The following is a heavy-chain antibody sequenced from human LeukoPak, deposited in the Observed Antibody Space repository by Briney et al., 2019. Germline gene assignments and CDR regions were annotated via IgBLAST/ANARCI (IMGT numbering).Heavy chain of an antibody. CDR1: RYTFTKYF. D-gene: IGHD5-24*01. Sequence: ASVKVSCKASRYTFTKYFTHWVRQAPGQGLEWMGIINPSGGSTSYAQKFQGRVTTTRDMSTSTVYMELSSLRSEDTAVYYCARGRRWLQPIGCWFDPWGQGTLVTVSS. V-gene: IGHV1-46*01. J-gene: IGHJ5*02. CDR3: ARGRRWLQPIGCWFDP. CDR2: INPSGGST.